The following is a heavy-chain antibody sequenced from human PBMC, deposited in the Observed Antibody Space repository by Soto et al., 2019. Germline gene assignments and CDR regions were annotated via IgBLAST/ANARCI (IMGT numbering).Heavy chain of an antibody. CDR3: AKDAHWSLDF. CDR2: INENSGSL. D-gene: IGHD1-1*01. J-gene: IGHJ4*02. CDR1: GFTFGDYA. Sequence: EVQLVESGGNLVQPGRSLRLSCAASGFTFGDYAMHWVRQAPGKGLEWISSINENSGSLDYADSVKGRFTISRDNAKNSLYLQMNSLRIEDTALYDCAKDAHWSLDFWGQGTLVTVSS. V-gene: IGHV3-9*01.